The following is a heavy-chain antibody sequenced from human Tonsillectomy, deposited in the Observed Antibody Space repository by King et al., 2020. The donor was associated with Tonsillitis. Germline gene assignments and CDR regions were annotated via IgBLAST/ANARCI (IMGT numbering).Heavy chain of an antibody. J-gene: IGHJ4*02. Sequence: QLQESGPGLVKPSETLSLTCTVSGASISSNYWSWIRQPAGKGLEWIGRIYSNGSTNYNPSLRSRVTMSVDTSKKPFSLKLSSVTAADTAVYYCASGFYGSDWLYKGSFWGQGTLVTVSS. D-gene: IGHD6-19*01. CDR3: ASGFYGSDWLYKGSF. CDR1: GASISSNY. V-gene: IGHV4-4*07. CDR2: IYSNGST.